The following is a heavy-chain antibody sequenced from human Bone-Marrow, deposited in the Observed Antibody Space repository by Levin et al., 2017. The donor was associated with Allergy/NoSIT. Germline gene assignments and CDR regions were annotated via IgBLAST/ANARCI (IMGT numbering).Heavy chain of an antibody. CDR3: ARGPRDYGDL. Sequence: KAGGSLRLSCKASGYTFTGYYIHWVRQAPGQGLEWMAWINPKSGATIYAQKFQGRVTVTTDTSIRTAYMDLSRLRSDDTAVYYCARGPRDYGDLWGQGTLVTVSS. CDR1: GYTFTGYY. V-gene: IGHV1-2*02. J-gene: IGHJ4*02. CDR2: INPKSGAT.